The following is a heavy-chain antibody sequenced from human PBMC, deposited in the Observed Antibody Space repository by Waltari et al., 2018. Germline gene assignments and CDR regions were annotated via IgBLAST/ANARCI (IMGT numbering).Heavy chain of an antibody. J-gene: IGHJ3*02. CDR3: ATQYYYDHSGYYYAFNM. Sequence: QVQLVQSGAEVKKPGASVKVSCKVSGDSLTELSMHWVRQAPGKGLEWMGGFDPEDGEILYAETFQGRVNMTEDTSTDTAYMELRNLRSEDTALYYCATQYYYDHSGYYYAFNMWGQGTMVTVSS. D-gene: IGHD3-22*01. V-gene: IGHV1-24*01. CDR2: FDPEDGEI. CDR1: GDSLTELS.